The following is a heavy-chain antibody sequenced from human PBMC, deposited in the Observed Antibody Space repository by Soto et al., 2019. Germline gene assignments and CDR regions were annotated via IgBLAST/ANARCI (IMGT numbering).Heavy chain of an antibody. V-gene: IGHV1-46*01. Sequence: QVQLVQSGAEVKKPGASVKVSCKASGYTFTSYYMHWVRQAPGQGLEWMGIINPSGGSTSYAQKFQGRVTMTRDTSTSTVYMELSSLRSEDTAVYYCARDSGGMVRGVNAPYYYYGMDVWGQGTTVTVSS. CDR1: GYTFTSYY. CDR2: INPSGGST. J-gene: IGHJ6*02. CDR3: ARDSGGMVRGVNAPYYYYGMDV. D-gene: IGHD3-10*01.